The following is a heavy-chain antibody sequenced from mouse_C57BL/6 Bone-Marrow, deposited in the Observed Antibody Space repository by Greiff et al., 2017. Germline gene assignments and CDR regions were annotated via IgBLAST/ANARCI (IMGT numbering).Heavy chain of an antibody. Sequence: VQLQESGAELVRPGASVKLSCKASGYTFTDYYINWVKQRPGQGLEWIARIYPGSGNTYYNEKFKGKATLTAEKASSTAYMQLSSLTSEDSAVYFCARPLGVMDYWGQGTSVTVSS. V-gene: IGHV1-76*01. D-gene: IGHD3-3*01. CDR1: GYTFTDYY. CDR3: ARPLGVMDY. CDR2: IYPGSGNT. J-gene: IGHJ4*01.